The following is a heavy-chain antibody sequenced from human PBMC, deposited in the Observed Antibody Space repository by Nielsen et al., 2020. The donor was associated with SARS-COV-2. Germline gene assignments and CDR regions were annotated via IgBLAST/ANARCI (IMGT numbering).Heavy chain of an antibody. Sequence: SETLSLTCTVSGGSISSGDYYWSWIRQPPGKGLEWIGYIYYSGSTYYNPSLKSRVTISVDTSKNQFSLKLSSVTAADTAVYYCARSITMIVVFDYWGQGTLVTVSS. J-gene: IGHJ4*02. CDR2: IYYSGST. V-gene: IGHV4-30-4*01. CDR1: GGSISSGDYY. D-gene: IGHD3-22*01. CDR3: ARSITMIVVFDY.